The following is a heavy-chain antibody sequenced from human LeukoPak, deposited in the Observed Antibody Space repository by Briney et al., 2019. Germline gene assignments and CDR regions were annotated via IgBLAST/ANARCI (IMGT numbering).Heavy chain of an antibody. CDR3: ACSKTDYYGSAYGYYYYMDV. D-gene: IGHD3-10*01. V-gene: IGHV1-69*13. CDR1: GGTFSSYA. J-gene: IGHJ6*03. Sequence: GASVKVSCKASGGTFSSYAISWVRQAPGQGLEWMGGIIPIFGTANYAQKFQGRVTITADESTSTAYMELSSLRSEDTAVYYCACSKTDYYGSAYGYYYYMDVWGKGTTVTISS. CDR2: IIPIFGTA.